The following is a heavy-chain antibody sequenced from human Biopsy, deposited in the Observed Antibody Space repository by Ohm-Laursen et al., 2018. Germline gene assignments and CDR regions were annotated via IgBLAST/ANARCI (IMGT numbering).Heavy chain of an antibody. J-gene: IGHJ4*02. D-gene: IGHD2-15*01. CDR3: ARAVGIAAAPIDY. CDR1: GFPVSDYY. Sequence: SLRLSCAASGFPVSDYYMSWIRQAPGRGLKWVSDINSSGSTKYHAESVKGRFTISRDNAMNSVYLQMNSLRGEDTAVYYCARAVGIAAAPIDYWGQGTLVTVSS. CDR2: INSSGSTK. V-gene: IGHV3-11*01.